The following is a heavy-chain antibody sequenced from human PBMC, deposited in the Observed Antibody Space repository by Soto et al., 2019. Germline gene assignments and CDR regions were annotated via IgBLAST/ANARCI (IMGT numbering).Heavy chain of an antibody. J-gene: IGHJ5*02. V-gene: IGHV3-23*01. Sequence: EVQLLESGGGLVQPGGSLRLSCAASGFTFDNYAMSWVRQAPGKGLEWVSGIGGSGVTTYYAHAVKGRFTISRDNSKNTLYLQMTSLRAEDTAVYYCAKERLSSPCTWFDPWGQGTLVTVSS. CDR2: IGGSGVTT. CDR1: GFTFDNYA. D-gene: IGHD5-12*01. CDR3: AKERLSSPCTWFDP.